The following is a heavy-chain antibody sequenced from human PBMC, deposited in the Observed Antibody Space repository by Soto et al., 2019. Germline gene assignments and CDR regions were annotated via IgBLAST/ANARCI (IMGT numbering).Heavy chain of an antibody. CDR1: GGPISSYY. CDR3: ARADYGGHFDY. V-gene: IGHV4-59*01. Sequence: PSETLSLTCTVSGGPISSYYWSWIRQPPGKGLEWIGYIYYSGSTNYNPSLKSRVTISVDTSKNQFSLKLSSVTAADTAVYYCARADYGGHFDYWGQGTLVTVSS. D-gene: IGHD4-17*01. CDR2: IYYSGST. J-gene: IGHJ4*02.